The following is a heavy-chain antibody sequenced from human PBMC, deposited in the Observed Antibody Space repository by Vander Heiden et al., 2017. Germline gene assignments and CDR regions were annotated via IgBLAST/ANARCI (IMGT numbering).Heavy chain of an antibody. J-gene: IGHJ4*02. CDR2: SNSDGSST. CDR3: ASSGDGYKYYFDY. V-gene: IGHV3-74*01. Sequence: EVQLVESGGGLAQPGGSLRLSCAAPGFTFSSYWMHWVRQAPGKGLVWVSRSNSDGSSTSYADSVKGRFTISRDNAKNTLYLQMNSLRAEDTAVYYCASSGDGYKYYFDYWGQGTLVTVSS. D-gene: IGHD5-12*01. CDR1: GFTFSSYW.